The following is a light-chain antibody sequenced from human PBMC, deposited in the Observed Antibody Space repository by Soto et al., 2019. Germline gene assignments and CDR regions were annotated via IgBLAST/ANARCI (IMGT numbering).Light chain of an antibody. Sequence: EIVMTQSPATLSVSPGERATLSCRASQSVSSNLAWYQQKPGQAPSLLIYGASTRATGIPSRFSGSESGTEFTHNISSLHSEDSAVYDCQKYNNWTPITFGQEKRLEIK. CDR1: QSVSSN. J-gene: IGKJ5*01. V-gene: IGKV3-15*01. CDR2: GAS. CDR3: QKYNNWTPIT.